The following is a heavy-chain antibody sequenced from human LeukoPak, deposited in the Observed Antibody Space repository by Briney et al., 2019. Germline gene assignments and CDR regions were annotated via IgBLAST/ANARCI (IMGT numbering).Heavy chain of an antibody. CDR1: GFTFSSYG. Sequence: GGSLRLSCAASGFTFSSYGMHWVCQAPGKGLEWVAVIWYDGSNKYYADSVKGRFTISRDNSKNTLYLQMNSLRAEDTAVYYCAKDLHSSSWHYYFDYWGQGTLVTVSS. D-gene: IGHD6-13*01. V-gene: IGHV3-33*06. CDR3: AKDLHSSSWHYYFDY. CDR2: IWYDGSNK. J-gene: IGHJ4*02.